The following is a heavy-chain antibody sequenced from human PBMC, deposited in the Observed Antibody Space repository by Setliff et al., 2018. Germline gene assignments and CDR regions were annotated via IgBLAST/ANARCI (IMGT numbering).Heavy chain of an antibody. Sequence: PGGSLRLSCAGSGFTFSSYSMNWVRQAPGKGLEWVSYISSSSTTIHYADSVKGRFTISRDNAKNSVDLEMNSLRAEDTAVYYCARSSSFRGPCTGGSCSDFDAWGQGILVTVSS. V-gene: IGHV3-48*04. CDR2: ISSSSTTI. D-gene: IGHD2-15*01. CDR1: GFTFSSYS. CDR3: ARSSSFRGPCTGGSCSDFDA. J-gene: IGHJ4*02.